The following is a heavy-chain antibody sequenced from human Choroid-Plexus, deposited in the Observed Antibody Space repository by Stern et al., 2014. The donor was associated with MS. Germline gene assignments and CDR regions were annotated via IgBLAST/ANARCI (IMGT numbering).Heavy chain of an antibody. CDR3: AKDRQYLTYFFDH. CDR1: GFTFGSCA. J-gene: IGHJ5*02. V-gene: IGHV3-30*18. Sequence: MQLVESGGGVVQPGRPLRLSCVASGFTFGSCAIHWVRQAPGKGLEWGAGVSYDGSNKYYADSVKGRFTISRDNSQNTLYMQMSSLRPEDTAVYYCAKDRQYLTYFFDHWGQGSLVTVSS. D-gene: IGHD2/OR15-2a*01. CDR2: VSYDGSNK.